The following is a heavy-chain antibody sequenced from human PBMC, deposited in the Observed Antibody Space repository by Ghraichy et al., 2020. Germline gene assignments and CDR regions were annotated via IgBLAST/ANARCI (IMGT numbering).Heavy chain of an antibody. J-gene: IGHJ4*02. Sequence: GRSLRLSCAASAFTFSSYAMHWVRQAPGKGLEWVAVISYDGGNKYYADSVKGRFTISRDNSKNTLYLQMNSLRAEDTAVYFCARGGPSVYGSGSYYFDYWGQGTLVTVSS. CDR3: ARGGPSVYGSGSYYFDY. CDR1: AFTFSSYA. V-gene: IGHV3-30-3*01. D-gene: IGHD3-10*01. CDR2: ISYDGGNK.